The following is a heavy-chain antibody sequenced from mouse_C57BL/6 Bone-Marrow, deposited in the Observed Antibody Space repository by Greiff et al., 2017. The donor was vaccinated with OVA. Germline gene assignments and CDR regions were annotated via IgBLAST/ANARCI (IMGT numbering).Heavy chain of an antibody. CDR3: ARDYGSSYWFAY. V-gene: IGHV1-26*01. J-gene: IGHJ3*01. D-gene: IGHD1-1*01. CDR1: GYTFTDYY. Sequence: EVQLQQSGPELVKPGASVKISCKASGYTFTDYYMNWVKQSHGKSLAWIGDINPNNGGTSYNQKFKGKATLTVDKSSSTAYMELRSLTSEDSAVYYCARDYGSSYWFAYWGQGTLVTVSA. CDR2: INPNNGGT.